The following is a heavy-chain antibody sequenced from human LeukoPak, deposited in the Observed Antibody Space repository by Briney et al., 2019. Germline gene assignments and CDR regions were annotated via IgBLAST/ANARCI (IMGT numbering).Heavy chain of an antibody. Sequence: ASVKVSCKASGYTFTSYGISWVRQAPGQGLEWMGWISAYNGNTNYAQKLQGRVTMTTDTSTSTAYMELRSLRSDDTAVYYCARDIPQGSSFPGGDVFDIWGQGTMVTVSP. CDR3: ARDIPQGSSFPGGDVFDI. J-gene: IGHJ3*02. D-gene: IGHD6-6*01. CDR2: ISAYNGNT. CDR1: GYTFTSYG. V-gene: IGHV1-18*01.